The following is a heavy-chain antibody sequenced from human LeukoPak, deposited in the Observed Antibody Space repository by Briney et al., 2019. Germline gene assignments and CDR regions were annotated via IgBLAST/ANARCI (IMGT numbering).Heavy chain of an antibody. CDR2: IKGDASAV. CDR3: ATSTNWVAGDV. CDR1: GLTLSKSS. V-gene: IGHV3-7*03. J-gene: IGHJ6*02. Sequence: GGSLRLSCAASGLTLSKSSISWVRQAPGQGLEWVAAIKGDASAVDYVDSVQSRFTIFRDSSKNSLYLQMDSLRVEDTAVYYCATSTNWVAGDVWGQGTTVSVSS. D-gene: IGHD1-1*01.